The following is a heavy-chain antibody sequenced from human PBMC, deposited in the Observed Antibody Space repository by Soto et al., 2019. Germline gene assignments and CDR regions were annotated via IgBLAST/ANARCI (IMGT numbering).Heavy chain of an antibody. CDR2: IIPIFGTA. V-gene: IGHV1-69*06. D-gene: IGHD2-2*02. J-gene: IGHJ6*02. CDR1: GGTFSSYA. CDR3: ASPRCSSTSCYIDGSTQYYYGMDV. Sequence: GASVKVSCKASGGTFSSYAISWVRQAPGQGLEWMGGIIPIFGTANYAQKFQGRVTITADKSTSTANMELSSLRSEDTAVYYCASPRCSSTSCYIDGSTQYYYGMDVWGQGTTVTVSS.